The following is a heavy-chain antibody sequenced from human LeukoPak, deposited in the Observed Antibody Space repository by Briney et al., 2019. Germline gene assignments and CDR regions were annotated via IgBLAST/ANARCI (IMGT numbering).Heavy chain of an antibody. CDR2: ISSSGSTI. Sequence: GGSLRLSCAASGFTLSSFSMHWVRQAPGKGLEWVSYISSSGSTIYYADSVKGRFTISRDNAKNSLYLQMNSLRAEDTAVYYCASGDSTYYYDSSGPGYWGQGTLVTVSS. V-gene: IGHV3-48*04. D-gene: IGHD3-22*01. CDR1: GFTLSSFS. CDR3: ASGDSTYYYDSSGPGY. J-gene: IGHJ4*02.